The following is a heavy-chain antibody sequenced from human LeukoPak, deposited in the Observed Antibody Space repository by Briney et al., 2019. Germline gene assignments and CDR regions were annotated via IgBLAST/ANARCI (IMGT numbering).Heavy chain of an antibody. Sequence: GGSLRLSCAASGFTFNTYSMNWVRQAPGKGLEWVSYISSSSSSISYADSVKGRFTISRDNAKNSLYLQMSSLRAEDTAVYYCATKRFCSSTRCQDAFDIWGQGTMVTVSS. J-gene: IGHJ3*02. D-gene: IGHD2-2*01. CDR3: ATKRFCSSTRCQDAFDI. V-gene: IGHV3-48*01. CDR1: GFTFNTYS. CDR2: ISSSSSSI.